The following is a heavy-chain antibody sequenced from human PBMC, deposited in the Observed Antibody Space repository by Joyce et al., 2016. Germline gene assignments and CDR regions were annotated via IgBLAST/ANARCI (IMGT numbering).Heavy chain of an antibody. CDR2: IDHSGST. J-gene: IGHJ2*01. CDR1: GYSISSGYY. D-gene: IGHD4-11*01. V-gene: IGHV4-38-2*01. Sequence: QVQLQESGPGLVKPSETLSLTCAVSGYSISSGYYWGWIRQPPGKGLEWIGSIDHSGSTYYNPSLKSRVTISVDTSKNQFSLSLSSVTAADTAVHYCARVPHSEHSNYLVLRYFDLWGRGTLVTVSS. CDR3: ARVPHSEHSNYLVLRYFDL.